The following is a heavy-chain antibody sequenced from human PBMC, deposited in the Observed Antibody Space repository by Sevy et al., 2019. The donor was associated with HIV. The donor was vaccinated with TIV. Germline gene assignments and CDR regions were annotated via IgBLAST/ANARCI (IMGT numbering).Heavy chain of an antibody. V-gene: IGHV4-34*01. CDR3: ASGYYYGMDV. CDR1: GGSFSGYY. Sequence: SETLSLTCAVYGGSFSGYYWSWIRQPPGKGLEWIGEINHSGSTNYNPSLKSRVTISVDTSKNQFSLKLSSVTAADTAVYYCASGYYYGMDVWGQGTTVTVSS. CDR2: INHSGST. J-gene: IGHJ6*02.